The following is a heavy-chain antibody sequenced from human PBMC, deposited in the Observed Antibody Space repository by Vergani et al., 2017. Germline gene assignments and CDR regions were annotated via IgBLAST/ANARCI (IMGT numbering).Heavy chain of an antibody. Sequence: VQLLESGGSLKQPGGSVRLSCAASGFTFSTYAMHWVRQAPGKGLEWVAFIRYDGSNKYYADSVKGRFTISRDNSKNTLYLQMNSLRAEDTAVYYCAKEGYGDYFVHAFDIWGQGTMVTVSS. D-gene: IGHD4-17*01. J-gene: IGHJ3*02. CDR1: GFTFSTYA. V-gene: IGHV3-30*02. CDR2: IRYDGSNK. CDR3: AKEGYGDYFVHAFDI.